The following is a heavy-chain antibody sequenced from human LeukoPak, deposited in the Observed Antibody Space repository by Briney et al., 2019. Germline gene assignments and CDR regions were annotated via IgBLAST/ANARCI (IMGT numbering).Heavy chain of an antibody. CDR3: ARDKEGGYMFDY. D-gene: IGHD5-12*01. J-gene: IGHJ4*02. CDR1: GFTFSSYA. CDR2: IWYDGSNK. V-gene: IGHV3-33*08. Sequence: QSGGSLRLSCAASGFTFSSYAMSWVRQAPGKGLEWVAVIWYDGSNKYYADSVKGRFSISRDNSKNTLYLQMNSLRAEDTAVYYCARDKEGGYMFDYWGQGTLVTVSS.